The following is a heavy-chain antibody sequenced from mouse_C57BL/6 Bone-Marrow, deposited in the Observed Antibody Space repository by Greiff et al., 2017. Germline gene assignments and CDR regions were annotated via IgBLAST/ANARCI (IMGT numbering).Heavy chain of an antibody. CDR1: GYTFTSYW. J-gene: IGHJ1*03. V-gene: IGHV1-5*01. CDR2: IYPGNSDT. CDR3: TNKNIYYDYDGDWYFDV. Sequence: DVKLVESGTVLARPGASVKMSCKTSGYTFTSYWMHWVKQRPGQGLEWIGAIYPGNSDTSFNQKFKGKAKLTAVTSASTAYMELSSLTNEDSAVYYCTNKNIYYDYDGDWYFDVWGTGTTVTVSS. D-gene: IGHD2-4*01.